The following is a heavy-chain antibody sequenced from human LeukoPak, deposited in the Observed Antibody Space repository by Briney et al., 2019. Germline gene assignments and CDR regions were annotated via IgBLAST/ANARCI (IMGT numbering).Heavy chain of an antibody. CDR1: GYTFTRYD. J-gene: IGHJ3*02. D-gene: IGHD6-19*01. V-gene: IGHV1-8*01. CDR2: MNPNSSNT. Sequence: GASVKVSSKASGYTFTRYDIDWVRQATGQGLEWMGWMNPNSSNTGYAQKFQGRVTMTRNTSISTAYMELSSQRSEDTAVYYCATPYSSGWVGHGAFDIWGQGTMVTVSS. CDR3: ATPYSSGWVGHGAFDI.